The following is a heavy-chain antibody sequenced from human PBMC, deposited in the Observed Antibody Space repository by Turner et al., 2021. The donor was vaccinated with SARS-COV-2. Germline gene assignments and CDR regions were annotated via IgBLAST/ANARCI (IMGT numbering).Heavy chain of an antibody. CDR2: IITIFGTA. J-gene: IGHJ4*02. Sequence: QVQLVQSGAEVTKPGSSVEVSCKPSGGTFSSYAISWVRQAPGQVLEWMGGIITIFGTANCAQKFQGRVTITADKSTSTAYMELSSLRSEDTAVYYGARDSSSGPLGYWGQGTLVTVSS. D-gene: IGHD3-22*01. CDR3: ARDSSSGPLGY. V-gene: IGHV1-69*06. CDR1: GGTFSSYA.